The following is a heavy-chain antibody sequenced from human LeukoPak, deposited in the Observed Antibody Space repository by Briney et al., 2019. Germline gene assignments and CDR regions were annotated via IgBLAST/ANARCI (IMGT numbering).Heavy chain of an antibody. V-gene: IGHV4-34*01. J-gene: IGHJ4*02. CDR1: VGSFSGYY. D-gene: IGHD3/OR15-3a*01. Sequence: SETLSLTCAVYVGSFSGYYWSWIRQPPGKGLEWIGSIYYSGNTYYNASLKSQVSISIDTSKNQFSLRLTSVTAADTAVYYCARQTGSGLFILPGGQGTLVTVSS. CDR2: IYYSGNT. CDR3: ARQTGSGLFILP.